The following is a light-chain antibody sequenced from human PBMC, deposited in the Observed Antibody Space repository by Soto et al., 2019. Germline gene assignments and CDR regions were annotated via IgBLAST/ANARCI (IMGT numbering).Light chain of an antibody. J-gene: IGKJ4*02. CDR2: AVS. Sequence: DIQMAQSPSSVSASVGDRVTITCRARQGINNWLAWYQQKQGKAPELLIYAVSYLQSGVPSRFSGSGSGTDFTLTVSSLQPEDFATYSCKQSSAFPLTFGGGTKVDIK. V-gene: IGKV1-12*01. CDR1: QGINNW. CDR3: KQSSAFPLT.